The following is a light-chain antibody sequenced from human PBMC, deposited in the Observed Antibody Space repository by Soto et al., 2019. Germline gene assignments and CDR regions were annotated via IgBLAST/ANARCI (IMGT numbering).Light chain of an antibody. V-gene: IGKV3-15*01. CDR3: KQYYNGPPSFT. CDR2: GAS. Sequence: EIVMTQSPATLSVSPGERATLSCRASQSVSSNLAWYQQKPGQAPRLLIYGASTRATGIPARFSGPGSGTEFTLPISSLQSADSAVYSWKQYYNGPPSFTFGPGNTVDIK. J-gene: IGKJ3*01. CDR1: QSVSSN.